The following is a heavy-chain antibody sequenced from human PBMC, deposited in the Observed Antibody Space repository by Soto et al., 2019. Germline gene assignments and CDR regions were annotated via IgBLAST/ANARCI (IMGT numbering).Heavy chain of an antibody. CDR2: ISSSSSTI. CDR1: GFTFSSYS. J-gene: IGHJ3*02. D-gene: IGHD3-3*01. CDR3: ARSTLYDFWSGYLEGAFDI. Sequence: WGSLRLSCAASGFTFSSYSMNWVRQAPGKGLEWVSYISSSSSTIYYADSVKGRFTISRDNAKNSLYLQMNSLRAEDTAVYYCARSTLYDFWSGYLEGAFDIWGQGTMVTVSS. V-gene: IGHV3-48*01.